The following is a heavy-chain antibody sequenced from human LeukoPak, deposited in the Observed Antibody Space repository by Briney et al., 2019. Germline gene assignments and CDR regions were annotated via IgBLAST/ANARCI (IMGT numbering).Heavy chain of an antibody. J-gene: IGHJ4*02. D-gene: IGHD2-2*01. CDR2: INHSGST. Sequence: SETLSLTCAVYGGSFSGYYWSWIRQPPGKGLEWIGEINHSGSTNYNPSLKGRVTISVDTSKNQFSLKLSSVTAADTAVYYCARGGIVVVPAACDYWGQGTLVTVSS. CDR3: ARGGIVVVPAACDY. V-gene: IGHV4-34*01. CDR1: GGSFSGYY.